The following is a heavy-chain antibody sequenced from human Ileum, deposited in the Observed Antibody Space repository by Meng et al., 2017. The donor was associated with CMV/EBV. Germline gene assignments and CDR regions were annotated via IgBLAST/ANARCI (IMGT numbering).Heavy chain of an antibody. V-gene: IGHV4-31*03. CDR1: GGSINKGGFY. Sequence: SETLSLTCTVSGGSINKGGFYWRWIRHHPTRGLEWIGYIFYSGATYYNRSPQSRLAMSVDTSKNQFSLNLNSLTAADTAVYFCATVYRPEGAFEFWGQGIPVTVSS. D-gene: IGHD4-11*01. J-gene: IGHJ4*02. CDR2: IFYSGAT. CDR3: ATVYRPEGAFEF.